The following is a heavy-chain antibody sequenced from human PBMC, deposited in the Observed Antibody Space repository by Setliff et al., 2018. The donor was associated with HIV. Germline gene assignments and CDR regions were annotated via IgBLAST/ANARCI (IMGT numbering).Heavy chain of an antibody. V-gene: IGHV3-48*03. J-gene: IGHJ4*02. Sequence: LSLTCAVSGGSISSSNWWSWVRQAPGKGLEWVSYISSSGTTKYYADSVKGRFTISRDNAQNSLNLQMNNLTAEDTSVYYCARYGDGFDYWGQGTLVTVSS. D-gene: IGHD2-21*02. CDR3: ARYGDGFDY. CDR1: GGSISSSNW. CDR2: ISSSGTTK.